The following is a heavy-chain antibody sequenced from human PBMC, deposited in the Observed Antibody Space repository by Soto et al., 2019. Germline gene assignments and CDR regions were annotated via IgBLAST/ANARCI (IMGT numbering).Heavy chain of an antibody. CDR3: ARWPHYPRYGMDV. CDR1: RCIVSSYD. Sequence: QTWGSQRLCCAACRCIVSSYDMHCVRQATGKGLEWVSAIGTAGDTYYPGSVKGRFTISRENAKNSLYLQMNSLRAGDTAVYYCARWPHYPRYGMDVWGQGTTVTVSS. J-gene: IGHJ6*02. CDR2: IGTAGDT. V-gene: IGHV3-13*01. D-gene: IGHD1-26*01.